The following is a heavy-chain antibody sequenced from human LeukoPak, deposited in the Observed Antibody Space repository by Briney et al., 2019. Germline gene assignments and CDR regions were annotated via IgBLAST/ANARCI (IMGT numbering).Heavy chain of an antibody. CDR1: GFPFSDYY. Sequence: GGSLRLSCSASGFPFSDYYMSWIRQAPGKGLEWISYISSSSSTIYYADSVNGRFTISRDNAKDSLYLQMISLRAEDTAVYYCTTDRITIFGVVIVPRSGWGQGTLVTVSS. D-gene: IGHD3-3*01. J-gene: IGHJ4*02. CDR3: TTDRITIFGVVIVPRSG. CDR2: ISSSSSTI. V-gene: IGHV3-11*01.